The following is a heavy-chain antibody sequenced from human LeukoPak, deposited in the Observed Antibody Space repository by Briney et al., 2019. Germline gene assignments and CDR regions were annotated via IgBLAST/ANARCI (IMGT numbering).Heavy chain of an antibody. Sequence: GGSLRLSCAASGFTFSSYWMSWVRQAPGKGLEWVANIKQDGSEKYYVDSVKGRFTISRDNAKNSLYLQMNSLRAEDTAVYYCARGDSSGWSHYYYMDVWGKGTTVTVSS. D-gene: IGHD6-19*01. V-gene: IGHV3-7*01. J-gene: IGHJ6*03. CDR1: GFTFSSYW. CDR2: IKQDGSEK. CDR3: ARGDSSGWSHYYYMDV.